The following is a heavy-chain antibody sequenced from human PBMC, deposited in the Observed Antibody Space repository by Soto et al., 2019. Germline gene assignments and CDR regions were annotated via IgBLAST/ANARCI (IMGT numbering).Heavy chain of an antibody. CDR2: ISGSGGST. CDR1: GFTFSSYA. J-gene: IGHJ3*02. CDR3: AKVNSAISFHCSSSSGYKNAFDI. D-gene: IGHD2-2*02. Sequence: GGSLRLSCAASGFTFSSYAMSWVRQAPGKGLEWVSAISGSGGSTYYADSVEGRFTISRDNSKNTLYLQMNSQRAEDTAVYYCAKVNSAISFHCSSSSGYKNAFDIWGQGTMVTVSS. V-gene: IGHV3-23*01.